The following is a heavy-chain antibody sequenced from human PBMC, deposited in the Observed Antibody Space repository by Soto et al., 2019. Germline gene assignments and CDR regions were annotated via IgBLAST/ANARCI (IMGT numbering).Heavy chain of an antibody. V-gene: IGHV4-39*01. J-gene: IGHJ4*02. CDR3: ARQLKDGGNPDFFDY. Sequence: QLQLQESGPGLVKPSETLSLTCTVSGDSISTSGYLWGWIRQPPGEGLQWIGSIYYSGSTYYNPSLKSRVTLSIDTSKNQFSLKLNSVTAADTAVYYCARQLKDGGNPDFFDYWGQGTLVTVYS. CDR1: GDSISTSGYL. D-gene: IGHD6-25*01. CDR2: IYYSGST.